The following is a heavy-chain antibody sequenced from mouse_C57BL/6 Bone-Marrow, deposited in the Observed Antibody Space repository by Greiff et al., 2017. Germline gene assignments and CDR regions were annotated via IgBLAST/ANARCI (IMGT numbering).Heavy chain of an antibody. D-gene: IGHD1-1*01. J-gene: IGHJ2*01. Sequence: QVHVKQSGAELARPGASVKLSCKASGYTFTSYGISWVKQRTGQGLEWIGEIYPRSGNTYYNEKFKGKATLTADKSSSTAYMELRSLTSEDSAVYFCAREGGYCYGSRGYWGQGTALTVSS. CDR3: AREGGYCYGSRGY. CDR1: GYTFTSYG. V-gene: IGHV1-81*01. CDR2: IYPRSGNT.